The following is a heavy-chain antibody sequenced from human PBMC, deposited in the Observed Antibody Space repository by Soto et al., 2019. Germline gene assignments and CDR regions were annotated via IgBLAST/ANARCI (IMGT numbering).Heavy chain of an antibody. CDR2: IYQSGKT. CDR3: VRLYCSSVSCYNDY. CDR1: GFPVSYGYY. D-gene: IGHD2-2*01. V-gene: IGHV4-38-2*01. J-gene: IGHJ4*02. Sequence: PSETLSLTCGVSGFPVSYGYYWGWIRQPPGKGLEWLGSIYQSGKTYYNPSLKSRLTLSMDTSKNEFSLRLRSVTAADTAVYFCVRLYCSSVSCYNDYWGPGGLVTVPS.